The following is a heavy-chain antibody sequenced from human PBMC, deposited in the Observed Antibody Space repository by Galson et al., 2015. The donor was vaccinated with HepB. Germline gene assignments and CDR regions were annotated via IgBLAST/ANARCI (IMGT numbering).Heavy chain of an antibody. CDR3: AKDRDCSSTSCPVDY. V-gene: IGHV3-23*01. CDR2: ISGSGGST. D-gene: IGHD2-2*01. CDR1: GFTFSSYA. J-gene: IGHJ4*02. Sequence: SLRLSCAASGFTFSSYAMSWVRQAPGKGLEWVSAISGSGGSTYYAGSVKGRFTISRDNSKNTLYLQMNSLRAEDTAVYYCAKDRDCSSTSCPVDYWGQGTLVTVSS.